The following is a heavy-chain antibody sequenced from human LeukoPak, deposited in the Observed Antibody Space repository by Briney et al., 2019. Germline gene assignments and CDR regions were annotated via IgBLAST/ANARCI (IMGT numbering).Heavy chain of an antibody. V-gene: IGHV3-66*01. CDR3: AGETGCSSTSCSSYWYFDL. J-gene: IGHJ2*01. Sequence: GGSLRLSCAASGFTVSSNYMSWVRQAPGKGLEWVSVIYSGGSTYYADSVKGRFTISRDNSKNTLYLQMNSLRAEDTAVYYCAGETGCSSTSCSSYWYFDLWGRGTLVTVSS. CDR2: IYSGGST. CDR1: GFTVSSNY. D-gene: IGHD2-2*01.